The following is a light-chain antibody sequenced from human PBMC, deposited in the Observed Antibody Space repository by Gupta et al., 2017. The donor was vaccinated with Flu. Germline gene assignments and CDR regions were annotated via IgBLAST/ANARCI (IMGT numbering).Light chain of an antibody. CDR1: QGISTY. V-gene: IGKV1-9*01. Sequence: DIQLTQSPSFLSASVGDRVTITCRASQGISTYLAWYQQKPGKAPRLLIYAASTLQSGVSSRFSGSGYGTEFTLTISSLQPEDFATYYCQRLNSYPQGLTFGGGTKVEIK. CDR3: QRLNSYPQGLT. CDR2: AAS. J-gene: IGKJ4*01.